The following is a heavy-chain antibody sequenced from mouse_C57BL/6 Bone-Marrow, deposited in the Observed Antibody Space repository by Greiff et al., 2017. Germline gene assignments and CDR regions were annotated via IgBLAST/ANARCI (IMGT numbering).Heavy chain of an antibody. CDR2: IYPSDSET. J-gene: IGHJ4*01. D-gene: IGHD5-1*01. CDR3: ARGGVLVPWEGYYAMDY. V-gene: IGHV1-61*01. CDR1: GYTFTSYW. Sequence: QVQLQQPGAELVRPGSSVKLSCKASGYTFTSYWMDWVKQRPGQGLEWIGNIYPSDSETHYNHKFKDKATLTVDKSSSTAYMQLSSLTSEDSAVYYCARGGVLVPWEGYYAMDYWGQGTTVTVAS.